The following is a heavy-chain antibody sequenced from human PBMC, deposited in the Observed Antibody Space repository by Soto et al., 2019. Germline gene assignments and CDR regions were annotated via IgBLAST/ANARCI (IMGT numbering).Heavy chain of an antibody. J-gene: IGHJ5*02. Sequence: EVQLVESGGGLVQPGGSLRLSCAASGFTFSSYSMNWVRQAPGKGLEWVSYISSSSSTIYYADSVKGRFTISRDKAKNSLYLQMNSLRAEDTAVYYCARHPERIAEIGWFAPWGQGTLVTVSS. CDR2: ISSSSSTI. D-gene: IGHD6-13*01. V-gene: IGHV3-48*01. CDR1: GFTFSSYS. CDR3: ARHPERIAEIGWFAP.